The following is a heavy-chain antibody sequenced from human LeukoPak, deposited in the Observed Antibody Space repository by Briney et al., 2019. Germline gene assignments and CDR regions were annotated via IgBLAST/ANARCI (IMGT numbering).Heavy chain of an antibody. V-gene: IGHV1-24*01. J-gene: IGHJ3*02. CDR2: FDPEDGET. D-gene: IGHD3-10*01. Sequence: ASVKVSCKVSGYTLTELSMHWVRQAPGKGLEWMGGFDPEDGETIYAQKFQGRVTMTVDTSTDTAYMELSSLRSEDTAVYYCAISRFRYYYGAFDIWGQGTMVTVSS. CDR3: AISRFRYYYGAFDI. CDR1: GYTLTELS.